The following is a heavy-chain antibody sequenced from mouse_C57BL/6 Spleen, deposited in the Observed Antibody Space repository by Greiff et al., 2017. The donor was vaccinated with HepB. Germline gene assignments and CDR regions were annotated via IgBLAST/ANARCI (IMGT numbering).Heavy chain of an antibody. CDR1: GYTFTSYW. CDR2: IYPGSGST. CDR3: ASDDGHYGNYFDY. J-gene: IGHJ2*01. Sequence: QVHVKQPGAELVKPGASVKMSCKASGYTFTSYWITWVKQRPGQGLEWIGDIYPGSGSTNYNEKFKSKATLTVDTSSSTAYMQLSSLTSEDSAVYYCASDDGHYGNYFDYWGQGTTLTVSS. V-gene: IGHV1-55*01. D-gene: IGHD2-3*01.